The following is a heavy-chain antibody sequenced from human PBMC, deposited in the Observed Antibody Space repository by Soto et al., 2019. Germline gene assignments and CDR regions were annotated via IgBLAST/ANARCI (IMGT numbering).Heavy chain of an antibody. CDR1: GGTFSSYA. CDR2: IIPIFGTA. D-gene: IGHD4-4*01. J-gene: IGHJ6*02. V-gene: IGHV1-69*01. CDR3: ARVNDYSNEPPRYYGMDV. Sequence: QVQLVQSGAEVKKPGSSVEVSCKASGGTFSSYAISWVRQAPGQGLEWMGGIIPIFGTANYAQKFQGRVTITADESTSTAYMELSSLRSEDTAVYYCARVNDYSNEPPRYYGMDVWGQGTTVTVSS.